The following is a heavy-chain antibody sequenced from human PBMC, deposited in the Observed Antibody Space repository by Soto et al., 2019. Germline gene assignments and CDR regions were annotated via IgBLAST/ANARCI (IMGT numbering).Heavy chain of an antibody. CDR3: ARERWLQSAYGMDV. J-gene: IGHJ6*02. CDR2: IYPFTSDT. Sequence: HGESLKISCKGSGYSFTSYWIAWVRQVPGKGLEWMGIIYPFTSDTRYSPSFQGQVTISADKSITTAYLQWSSLKASDTAIYYCARERWLQSAYGMDVWGQGTTVTVSS. D-gene: IGHD5-12*01. V-gene: IGHV5-51*01. CDR1: GYSFTSYW.